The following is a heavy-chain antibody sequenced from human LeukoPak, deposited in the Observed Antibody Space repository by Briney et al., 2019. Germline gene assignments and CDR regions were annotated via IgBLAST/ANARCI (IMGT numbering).Heavy chain of an antibody. V-gene: IGHV1-8*01. CDR2: VHPNTGNT. D-gene: IGHD1-14*01. CDR3: ARGPRNDP. Sequence: ASVKVSCRTSGYPFTTYEINWVRQAAGQGLEWMGWVHPNTGNTAYAQRFQGRVTMTRDTSISTAYMELSSLTSNDTAVYFCARGPRNDPWGQGTLVTVSS. J-gene: IGHJ5*02. CDR1: GYPFTTYE.